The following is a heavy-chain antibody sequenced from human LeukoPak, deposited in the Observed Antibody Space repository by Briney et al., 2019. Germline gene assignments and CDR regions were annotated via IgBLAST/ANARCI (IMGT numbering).Heavy chain of an antibody. J-gene: IGHJ4*02. CDR1: GYTFTGYY. CDR2: INPNSGGT. V-gene: IGHV1-2*02. CDR3: ARDSSGWYIDY. D-gene: IGHD6-19*01. Sequence: GASVKVSRKASGYTFTGYYMHWVRQAPGQGLEWMGWINPNSGGTNYAQKFQGRVTMTRDTSISAAYMELSRLRSDDTAVYYCARDSSGWYIDYWGQGTLVTVSS.